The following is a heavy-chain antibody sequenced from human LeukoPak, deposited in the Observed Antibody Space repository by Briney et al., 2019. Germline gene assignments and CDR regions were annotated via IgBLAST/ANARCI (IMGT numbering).Heavy chain of an antibody. J-gene: IGHJ6*02. CDR2: IIPILGIA. CDR1: GGTFSSYA. Sequence: SVKVSCKASGGTFSSYAISWVRQAPGQGLEWMGRIIPILGIANYAQKFQGRVTITADKSTSTAYMELSSLRSEDTAMYYCARGDYYDSSGRREYYYNGMDVWGQGTTVTVSS. V-gene: IGHV1-69*04. D-gene: IGHD3-22*01. CDR3: ARGDYYDSSGRREYYYNGMDV.